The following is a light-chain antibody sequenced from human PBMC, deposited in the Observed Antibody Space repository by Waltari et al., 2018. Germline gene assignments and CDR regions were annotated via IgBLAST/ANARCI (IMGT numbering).Light chain of an antibody. J-gene: IGKJ1*01. V-gene: IGKV3-15*01. Sequence: EIVMTQSPATLSASPGERATLSCRAGQSISTRLAWYQHKPGQAPRLLIHGASTRATGIPARFSGSGSGTEFTLTISSMQSEDFAVYYCQQYNNWPTTFGQGTKVELK. CDR3: QQYNNWPTT. CDR1: QSISTR. CDR2: GAS.